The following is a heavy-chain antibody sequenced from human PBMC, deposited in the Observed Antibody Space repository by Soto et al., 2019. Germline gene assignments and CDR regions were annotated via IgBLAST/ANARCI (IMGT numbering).Heavy chain of an antibody. CDR3: ARAYYGDYPYFDY. V-gene: IGHV4-39*07. CDR2: IFYSGST. CDR1: GGSISSSSYY. Sequence: SETLSLTCTVSGGSISSSSYYWGWIRQPPRKGLEWIGSIFYSGSTYYNPSLQRRITISVDTSKNQFSLKRSSVTAADTAVYFCARAYYGDYPYFDYWGQGTLVTVSS. D-gene: IGHD4-17*01. J-gene: IGHJ4*02.